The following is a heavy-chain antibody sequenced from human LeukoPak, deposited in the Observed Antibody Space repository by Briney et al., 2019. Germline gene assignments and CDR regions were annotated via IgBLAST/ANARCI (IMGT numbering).Heavy chain of an antibody. CDR1: XXTXSSYA. V-gene: IGHV1-69*05. Sequence: SVXXSCKXSXXTXSSYAISWVRQAPGQGLEWMGGIIPIFGTANYAQKFQGRVTITTDESTSTAYMELSSLRSEDTAVYYCARTTYDSSGYYPNFDYWGQGTLVTVSS. CDR3: ARTTYDSSGYYPNFDY. CDR2: IIPIFGTA. D-gene: IGHD3-22*01. J-gene: IGHJ4*02.